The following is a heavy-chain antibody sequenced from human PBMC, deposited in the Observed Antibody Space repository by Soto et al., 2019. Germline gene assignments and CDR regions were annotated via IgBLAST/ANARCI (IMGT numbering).Heavy chain of an antibody. V-gene: IGHV3-11*04. D-gene: IGHD2-2*01. CDR1: GFTFSDYY. CDR2: ISSSGSTI. CDR3: ARGAGPAKEDWYFDL. J-gene: IGHJ2*01. Sequence: GGSLRLSCAASGFTFSDYYMSWIRQAPGKGLEWVAYISSSGSTIYYVDSVKGRFTISRDNAKNSLYLQMNSLRAEDTAVYYCARGAGPAKEDWYFDLWGRGTLVTVSS.